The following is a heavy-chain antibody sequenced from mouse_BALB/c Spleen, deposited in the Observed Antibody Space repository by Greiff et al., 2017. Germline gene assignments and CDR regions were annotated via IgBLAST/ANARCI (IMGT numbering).Heavy chain of an antibody. CDR3: ARDEGSIYCDYLSVWFAY. V-gene: IGHV7-1*02. Sequence: EVKLVESGGGLVQPGGSLRLSCATSGFTFSDFYMEWVRQPPGKRLEWMAASRNKANDYTTEYSASVKGRFIVSRDTSHSILYLQMNALRAEVTAMYYWARDEGSIYCDYLSVWFAYWGQGTLVTVSA. D-gene: IGHD2-4*01. CDR2: SRNKANDYTT. J-gene: IGHJ3*01. CDR1: GFTFSDFY.